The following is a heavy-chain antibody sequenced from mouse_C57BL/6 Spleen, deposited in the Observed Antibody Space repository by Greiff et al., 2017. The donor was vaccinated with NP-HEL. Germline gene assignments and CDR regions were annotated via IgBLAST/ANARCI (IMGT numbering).Heavy chain of an antibody. CDR1: GFTFSSYA. V-gene: IGHV5-9-1*02. D-gene: IGHD1-1*01. CDR3: TREDYYGSSYAFDY. J-gene: IGHJ2*01. Sequence: EVKLVESGEGLVKPGGSLKLSCAASGFTFSSYAMSWVRQTPEKRLEWVAYISSGGDYIYYADTVKGRFTISRDNARNTLYLQMSSLKSEDTAMYYCTREDYYGSSYAFDYWGQGTTLTVSS. CDR2: ISSGGDYI.